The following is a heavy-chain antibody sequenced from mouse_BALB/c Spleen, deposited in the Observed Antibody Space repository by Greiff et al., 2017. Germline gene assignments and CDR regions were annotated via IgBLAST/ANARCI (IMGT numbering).Heavy chain of an antibody. CDR3: VSGNYDAMDY. CDR2: IWTGGGT. CDR1: GFSLTSYD. J-gene: IGHJ4*01. V-gene: IGHV2-9-2*01. Sequence: VKLMESGPGLVAPSQSLSITCTVSGFSLTSYDISWIRQPPGKGLEWLGVIWTGGGTNYNSAFMSRLSISKDNSKSQVFLKMNSLQTDDTAIYYCVSGNYDAMDYWGQGTSVTVSS. D-gene: IGHD2-1*01.